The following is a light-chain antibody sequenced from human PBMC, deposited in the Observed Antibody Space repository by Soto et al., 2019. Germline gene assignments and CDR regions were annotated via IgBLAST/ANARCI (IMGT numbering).Light chain of an antibody. CDR2: DNN. J-gene: IGLJ1*01. V-gene: IGLV1-51*01. Sequence: QSVLTQPPSVSAAPRQKVTISCSGSTSNIGNNFVSWYQQLPGTAPKLLIYDNNKRPSGIPDRFSGSRSGTSATLGITGLQTWDEADYYCAAWDDILNGYVFGGGTKVTVL. CDR1: TSNIGNNF. CDR3: AAWDDILNGYV.